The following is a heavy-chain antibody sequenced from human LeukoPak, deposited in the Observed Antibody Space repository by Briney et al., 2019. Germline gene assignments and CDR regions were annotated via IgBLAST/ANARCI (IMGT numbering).Heavy chain of an antibody. Sequence: SETLSLTCTVSGGSISSSSYYWGWIRQPPGKGLEWIGSIYYSGSTYYNPSLKSRVTISVDTSKNQFSLKLSSVTAADTAVYYCARHGHSGSYWGVDAFDIWGQGTMVTVSS. CDR3: ARHGHSGSYWGVDAFDI. CDR2: IYYSGST. CDR1: GGSISSSSYY. J-gene: IGHJ3*02. D-gene: IGHD1-26*01. V-gene: IGHV4-39*01.